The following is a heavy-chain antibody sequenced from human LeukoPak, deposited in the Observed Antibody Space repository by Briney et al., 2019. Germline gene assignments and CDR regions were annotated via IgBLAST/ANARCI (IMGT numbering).Heavy chain of an antibody. D-gene: IGHD2-2*01. V-gene: IGHV4-34*01. CDR2: INHSGST. CDR1: GGSFSGYY. J-gene: IGHJ4*02. CDR3: AKRYCSSTTCYDDRGAFDY. Sequence: SETLSLTCAVYGGSFSGYYWSWIRQPPGKGLEWIGEINHSGSTNYNPSLKSRVTISVDTSKNQFSLKLSSVTAADTAVYYCAKRYCSSTTCYDDRGAFDYWGQGTLVTVSS.